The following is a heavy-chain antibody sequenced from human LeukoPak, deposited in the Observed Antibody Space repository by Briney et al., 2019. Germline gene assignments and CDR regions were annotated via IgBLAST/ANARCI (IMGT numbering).Heavy chain of an antibody. V-gene: IGHV3-33*06. J-gene: IGHJ4*02. CDR3: AKGAGATITLGYFDY. CDR1: GFTFSSYG. Sequence: GGSLRLSCAASGFTFSSYGIHWVRQAPGKGLEWVAVNGSNKYYADSVKGRFTISRDNSNNTLYLQMNSLRAEDTAVYYCAKGAGATITLGYFDYWGQGTLVTVSS. D-gene: IGHD5-24*01. CDR2: NGSNK.